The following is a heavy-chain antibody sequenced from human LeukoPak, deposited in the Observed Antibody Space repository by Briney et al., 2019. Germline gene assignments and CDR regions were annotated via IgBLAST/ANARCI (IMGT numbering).Heavy chain of an antibody. CDR3: ATDHSGSLYY. D-gene: IGHD1-26*01. CDR1: GYTFTGYY. V-gene: IGHV1-2*02. CDR2: INPNSGGT. Sequence: ASVKVSCKASGYTFTGYYMHWVRQAPGQGLEWMGWINPNSGGTNYAQKFQGRVTMTEDTSTDTAYMELSSLRSEDTAVYYCATDHSGSLYYWGQGTLVTVSS. J-gene: IGHJ4*02.